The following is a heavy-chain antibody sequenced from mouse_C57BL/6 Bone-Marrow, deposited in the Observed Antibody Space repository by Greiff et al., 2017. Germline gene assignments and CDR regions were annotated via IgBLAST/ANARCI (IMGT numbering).Heavy chain of an antibody. D-gene: IGHD2-3*01. Sequence: VQVVESGPGLVQPSQSLSITCTVSGFSLTSYGVHWVRQSPGKGLEWLGVIWRGGSTDYNAAFMSRLSITKDNSKSQVFFKMNSLQADYTAIYYCAKFDGYPYAMDYWGQGTSVTVSS. CDR3: AKFDGYPYAMDY. CDR1: GFSLTSYG. V-gene: IGHV2-5*01. CDR2: IWRGGST. J-gene: IGHJ4*01.